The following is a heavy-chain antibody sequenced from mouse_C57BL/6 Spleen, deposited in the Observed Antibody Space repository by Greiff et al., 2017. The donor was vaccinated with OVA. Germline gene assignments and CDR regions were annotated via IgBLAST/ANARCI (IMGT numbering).Heavy chain of an antibody. J-gene: IGHJ1*03. D-gene: IGHD2-2*01. CDR3: ARYGYYGYFDV. CDR1: GYTFTSYG. CDR2: MNPSNGGT. V-gene: IGHV1-53*01. Sequence: QVQLQQPGTELVKPGASVKLAGKAAGYTFTSYGMHWGKQRPGQGREWIGNMNPSNGGTNYNEKFKSKATLTVDKSSSTAYMQLSSLTSEDSAVYYCARYGYYGYFDVWGTGTTVTVSS.